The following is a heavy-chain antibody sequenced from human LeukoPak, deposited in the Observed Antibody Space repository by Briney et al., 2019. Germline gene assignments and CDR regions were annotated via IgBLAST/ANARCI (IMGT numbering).Heavy chain of an antibody. Sequence: GGSLRLSCAASGFTFSSYGMHWVRQAPGKGLEWVAFIRYDGSNKYYADSVKGRFTISRDNAKNSLYLQMNSLGAEDTAVYYCARDRLDIAAAGVFDYWGQGTLVTVSS. J-gene: IGHJ4*02. CDR3: ARDRLDIAAAGVFDY. CDR2: IRYDGSNK. D-gene: IGHD6-13*01. CDR1: GFTFSSYG. V-gene: IGHV3-30*02.